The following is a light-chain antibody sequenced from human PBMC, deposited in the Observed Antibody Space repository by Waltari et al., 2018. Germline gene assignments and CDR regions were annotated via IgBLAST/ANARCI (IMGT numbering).Light chain of an antibody. V-gene: IGKV1-39*01. CDR3: QQTYSVLYT. CDR2: GSS. CDR1: QSVSNY. J-gene: IGKJ2*01. Sequence: DIQMTQSPSSLPASVGDSITITCRASQSVSNYLNLYQQKPGKPPKLLIFGSSSLQSAVPSRFSGSGSGTDFTLTISSLQPEDFATYYCQQTYSVLYTFGQGTKLQI.